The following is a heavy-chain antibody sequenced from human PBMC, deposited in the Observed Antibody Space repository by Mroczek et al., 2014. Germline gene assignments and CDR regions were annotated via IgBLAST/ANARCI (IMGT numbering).Heavy chain of an antibody. CDR3: ARDRIEMASHYFDY. V-gene: IGHV4-59*01. CDR1: GGSISSYY. CDR2: IYYSGST. J-gene: IGHJ4*02. Sequence: QVQLQHGAAGLLKPSETLSLTCTVSGGSISSYYWSWIRQPPGKGLEWIGYIYYSGSTNYNPSLKSRVTISVDTSKNQFSLKLSSVTAADTAVYYCARDRIEMASHYFDYWGQGTLVTVSS. D-gene: IGHD5-24*01.